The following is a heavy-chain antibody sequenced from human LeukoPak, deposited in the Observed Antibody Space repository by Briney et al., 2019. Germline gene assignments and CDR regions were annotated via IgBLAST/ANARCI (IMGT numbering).Heavy chain of an antibody. V-gene: IGHV3-15*01. D-gene: IGHD2-2*01. J-gene: IGHJ6*02. Sequence: GGSLRLSCAASGFTFSNAWMSWVRQAPGKGLEWVGRIKSKTDGGTTDYAAPAKGRFTISRDDSKNTLYLQMNSLKTEDTAVYYCTTQADCSSTSCYGMDVWGQGTTVTVSS. CDR2: IKSKTDGGTT. CDR3: TTQADCSSTSCYGMDV. CDR1: GFTFSNAW.